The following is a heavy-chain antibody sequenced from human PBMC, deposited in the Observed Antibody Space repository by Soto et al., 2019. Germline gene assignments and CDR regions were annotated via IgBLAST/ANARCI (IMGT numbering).Heavy chain of an antibody. CDR2: ISSSSSYI. CDR1: GLIFSSYS. CDR3: ASISDSSSWPNDY. Sequence: EVQLVESGGGLVKPGGSLRLSCAASGLIFSSYSMNWVRQAPGKGLEWVSSISSSSSYIYYADSVKGRFTISRDNAKNSLYLQMNSLRAEDTAVYYCASISDSSSWPNDYWGQGTLVTVSS. D-gene: IGHD6-13*01. V-gene: IGHV3-21*01. J-gene: IGHJ4*02.